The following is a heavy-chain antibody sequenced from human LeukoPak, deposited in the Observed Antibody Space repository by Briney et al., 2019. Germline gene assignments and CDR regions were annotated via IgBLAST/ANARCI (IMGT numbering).Heavy chain of an antibody. Sequence: SETLSLTCTVSGASISSYYWSWIRQPPGKGLEWIGYIYHSGSTNYSPSLKSRVAISIDTSKNQFSLKLSYLTAADTAMYYCVRDQGTWWFDPWGQGTLVTVSS. J-gene: IGHJ5*02. CDR1: GASISSYY. CDR2: IYHSGST. CDR3: VRDQGTWWFDP. V-gene: IGHV4-59*01. D-gene: IGHD1-1*01.